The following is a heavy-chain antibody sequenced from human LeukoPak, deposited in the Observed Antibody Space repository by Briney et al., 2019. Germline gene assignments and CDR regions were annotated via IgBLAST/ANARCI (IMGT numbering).Heavy chain of an antibody. CDR1: GYTFTGYY. Sequence: GASVKVSCKASGYTFTGYYMHWVRQAPGQGREGMGWINPNSGGTNYAQKFQGRVTMTRDTSIRTAYMELSRLRSDDTAVYYCARDPGTGTTAWFDPWGQGTLVTVSS. V-gene: IGHV1-2*02. D-gene: IGHD1-7*01. CDR2: INPNSGGT. J-gene: IGHJ5*02. CDR3: ARDPGTGTTAWFDP.